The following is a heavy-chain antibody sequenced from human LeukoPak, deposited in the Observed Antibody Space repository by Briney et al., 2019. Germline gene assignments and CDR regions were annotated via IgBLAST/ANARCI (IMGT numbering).Heavy chain of an antibody. CDR3: ARHVGGMATVDY. V-gene: IGHV4-39*01. CDR1: GGSISSRDYY. D-gene: IGHD5-24*01. CDR2: IYYSGST. Sequence: PSETLSLTCTVSGGSISSRDYYWGWIRQPPGKGLEWIGSIYYSGSTYYNVSLKSRVIISVDTSKNQFSLKLSSVTAADTAVYYCARHVGGMATVDYWGQGTLVTVSS. J-gene: IGHJ4*02.